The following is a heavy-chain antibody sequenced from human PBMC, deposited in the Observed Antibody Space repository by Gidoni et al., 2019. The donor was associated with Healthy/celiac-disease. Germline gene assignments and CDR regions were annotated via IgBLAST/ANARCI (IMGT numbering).Heavy chain of an antibody. CDR1: GFTFSSYA. Sequence: EVQLLESGGGLVQPGGSLRLSCAASGFTFSSYAMSWVRQAPGKGLEWVSAIRGSGGSTYYADSVKGRFTISRDNSKNTLYLQMNSQRAEDTAVYYCAKAKLGMDPGFDYWGQGTLVTVSS. V-gene: IGHV3-23*01. D-gene: IGHD7-27*01. J-gene: IGHJ4*02. CDR2: IRGSGGST. CDR3: AKAKLGMDPGFDY.